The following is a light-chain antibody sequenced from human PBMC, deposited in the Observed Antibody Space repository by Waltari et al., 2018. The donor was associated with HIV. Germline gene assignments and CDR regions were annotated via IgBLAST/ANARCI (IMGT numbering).Light chain of an antibody. Sequence: QSALTQPASVFGSPGQSINISCTGTNNDGDDYNYVYWYQHHPDKAPKVIIYEGNNRPSGVSNRFSGSKSGNTASLTISGLQAEDEADYFCTSYISSSSPVFGGWTKLTVL. V-gene: IGLV2-14*01. CDR3: TSYISSSSPV. CDR1: NNDGDDYNY. J-gene: IGLJ3*02. CDR2: EGN.